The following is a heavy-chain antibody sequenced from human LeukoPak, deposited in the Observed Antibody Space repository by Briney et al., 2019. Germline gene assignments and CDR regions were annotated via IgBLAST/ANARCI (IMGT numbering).Heavy chain of an antibody. Sequence: SETLSLTCTVSGGSISSDGYYWSWIRQHPGKGLEWLGYIYYSGSSYYNPSLKSRVSISVDTSKNQFSLKLSSVTVADTAVYFCARDWRKWTTVTTPHGAFDIWGQGTMVTVSS. CDR2: IYYSGSS. CDR1: GGSISSDGYY. J-gene: IGHJ3*02. V-gene: IGHV4-31*03. CDR3: ARDWRKWTTVTTPHGAFDI. D-gene: IGHD4-17*01.